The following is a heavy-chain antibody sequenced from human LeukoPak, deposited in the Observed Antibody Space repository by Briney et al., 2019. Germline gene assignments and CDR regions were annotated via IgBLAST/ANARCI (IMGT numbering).Heavy chain of an antibody. Sequence: PSETLSLTCTVSGGSISTYSWNWIRQPAGKGLEWIGRIFASGSTKYNPSLKSRVTISVDTSKNQFSLKLSSVTAADTAVYYCAIGSPLGWFDPWGQGTLVTVSS. V-gene: IGHV4-4*07. J-gene: IGHJ5*02. CDR2: IFASGST. CDR1: GGSISTYS. D-gene: IGHD3-16*01. CDR3: AIGSPLGWFDP.